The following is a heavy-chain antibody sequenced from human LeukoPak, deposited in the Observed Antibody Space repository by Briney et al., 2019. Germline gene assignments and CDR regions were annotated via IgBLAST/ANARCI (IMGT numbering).Heavy chain of an antibody. D-gene: IGHD3-3*01. CDR2: INSDGSST. V-gene: IGHV3-74*01. CDR3: ARGGDVNGVASQLGY. CDR1: GFTFSSYW. Sequence: PGGSLRLSCAASGFTFSSYWMHWVRQVPGKGLGWVSRINSDGSSTNYAESVKGRFTFSRDNAKNTLYVQMNSLRAEDTAVYYCARGGDVNGVASQLGYWGQGTLVTVSS. J-gene: IGHJ4*02.